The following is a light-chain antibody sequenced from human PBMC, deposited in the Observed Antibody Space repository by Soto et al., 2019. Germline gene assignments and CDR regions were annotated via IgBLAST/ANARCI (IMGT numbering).Light chain of an antibody. CDR2: GAS. CDR1: QSVSSN. CDR3: QQYNNWPLT. J-gene: IGKJ4*01. Sequence: EIVMTQSPASLSVFPGERPTLSCRASQSVSSNLAWYQQKRGQPPRLLIFGASTRATGIPARFSGSGSGTEFTLTISSLQSEDFAVYYCQQYNNWPLTFGGGTKVEIK. V-gene: IGKV3-15*01.